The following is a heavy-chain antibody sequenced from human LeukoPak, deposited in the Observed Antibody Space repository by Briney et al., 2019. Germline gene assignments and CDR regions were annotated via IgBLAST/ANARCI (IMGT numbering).Heavy chain of an antibody. D-gene: IGHD5-18*01. J-gene: IGHJ4*02. CDR1: GFTFDDYA. CDR2: ISWNSGSI. Sequence: GGSLRLSCAASGFTFDDYAMHWVRQAPGKGLEWVSGISWNSGSIGYADSVKGRFTISRDNAKNSLYLQMNSLRAEDTALYYCAKDIADTAMVSGSDYWGQGTLVTVSS. V-gene: IGHV3-9*01. CDR3: AKDIADTAMVSGSDY.